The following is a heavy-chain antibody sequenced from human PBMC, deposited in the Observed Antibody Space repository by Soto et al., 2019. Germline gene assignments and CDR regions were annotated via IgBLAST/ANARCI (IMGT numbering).Heavy chain of an antibody. CDR3: AREGVAYCGGDCYPFFDH. CDR1: GGTFSSYA. D-gene: IGHD2-21*02. Sequence: QVQLVQSGAEVKKPGSSVKVSCKASGGTFSSYAISWVRQAPGQGLEWMGGIIPIFGTANYAQKFQGRVTITADESTSTAYIELSRLRSEDTDVYYCAREGVAYCGGDCYPFFDHWGQGTLVPVSS. J-gene: IGHJ4*02. CDR2: IIPIFGTA. V-gene: IGHV1-69*01.